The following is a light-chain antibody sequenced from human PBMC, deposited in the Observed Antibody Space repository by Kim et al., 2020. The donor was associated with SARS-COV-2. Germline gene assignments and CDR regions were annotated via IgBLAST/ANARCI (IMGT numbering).Light chain of an antibody. Sequence: PGKTVPISCTGSSGSIASNYVQWYQQRPGSAPTTVIYEDNQRPSVVPDRFSGSIDSSSNSASLTISGLKTEDEADYYCQSYDSSWVFGGGTKLTVL. CDR2: EDN. CDR1: SGSIASNY. CDR3: QSYDSSWV. V-gene: IGLV6-57*02. J-gene: IGLJ3*02.